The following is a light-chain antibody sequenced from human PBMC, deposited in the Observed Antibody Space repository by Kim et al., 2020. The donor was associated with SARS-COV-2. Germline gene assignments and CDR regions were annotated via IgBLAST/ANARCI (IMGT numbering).Light chain of an antibody. Sequence: EIVMTQSPATLSVSPGERAALSCRASQSVTNLAWYQQKRGQAPRLLIYDASTRATNIPGRFGGSGSGTEFTLTISSLQSEDFAVYYCQQYNSWPITFGQGTRLEIK. CDR1: QSVTN. J-gene: IGKJ5*01. V-gene: IGKV3-15*01. CDR3: QQYNSWPIT. CDR2: DAS.